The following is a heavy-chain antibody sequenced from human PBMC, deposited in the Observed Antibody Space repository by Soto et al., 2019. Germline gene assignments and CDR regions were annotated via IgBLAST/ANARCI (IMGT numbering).Heavy chain of an antibody. Sequence: EVPLVESGGGLVQPGGSLRLSCAASGFTVSSNYMSWVRQAPGKGLEWVSVIYSGGSTYYADSVKGRFTIARANSKNAQYLQMTSLRAEDTAVYYCASDMVRALDVWGQGTTVTVSS. CDR2: IYSGGST. CDR1: GFTVSSNY. D-gene: IGHD3-10*01. CDR3: ASDMVRALDV. V-gene: IGHV3-66*01. J-gene: IGHJ6*02.